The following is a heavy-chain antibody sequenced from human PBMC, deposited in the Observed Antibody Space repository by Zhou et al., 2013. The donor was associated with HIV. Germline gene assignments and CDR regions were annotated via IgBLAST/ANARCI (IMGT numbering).Heavy chain of an antibody. Sequence: QVQLQESGPGLVKPSETLSLTCGVSGDSISSGYYWGWVRQPPGKGLEWIGSIYHSGSTYYNPSLKSRVTISVDTSKNQFSLKLSSVTAADTAVYYCAREPPGGELPTVWGQGTLVTVSS. CDR2: IYHSGST. J-gene: IGHJ4*02. CDR1: GDSISSGYY. D-gene: IGHD1-26*01. V-gene: IGHV4-38-2*02. CDR3: AREPPGGELPTV.